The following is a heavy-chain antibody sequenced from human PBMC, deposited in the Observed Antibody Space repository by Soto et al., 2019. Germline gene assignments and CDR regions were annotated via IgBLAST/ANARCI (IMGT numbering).Heavy chain of an antibody. Sequence: PSETLSLTCTVSGGSISSGGYYWSWIRQHPGKGLEWIGYIYYSGSTYYNPSLKSRVTISVDTSKNQFSLELSSVTAADTAVYYCARGRNYYDSSGVGRAFDIWGQGTMVTVSS. J-gene: IGHJ3*02. CDR3: ARGRNYYDSSGVGRAFDI. CDR2: IYYSGST. V-gene: IGHV4-31*03. D-gene: IGHD3-22*01. CDR1: GGSISSGGYY.